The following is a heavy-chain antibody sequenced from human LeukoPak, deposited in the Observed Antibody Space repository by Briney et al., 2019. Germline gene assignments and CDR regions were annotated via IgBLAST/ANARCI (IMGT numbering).Heavy chain of an antibody. Sequence: SETLSLTCTVSGGSISSGDYYWSWIRQPPGKGLEWIGYIYYSGSTYYNPSLKSRVTISADTSKNQFSLKLSSVTAADTAVYYCAREGRYCGGDCYGIGWFDPWGQGTLVTVSS. CDR2: IYYSGST. CDR3: AREGRYCGGDCYGIGWFDP. J-gene: IGHJ5*02. V-gene: IGHV4-30-4*08. D-gene: IGHD2-21*01. CDR1: GGSISSGDYY.